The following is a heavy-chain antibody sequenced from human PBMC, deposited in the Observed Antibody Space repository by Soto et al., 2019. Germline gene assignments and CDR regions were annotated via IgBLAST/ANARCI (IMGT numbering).Heavy chain of an antibody. CDR2: ISYDGSNK. CDR3: AKDAIGGSGSYYNGVDNWFDP. V-gene: IGHV3-30*18. J-gene: IGHJ5*02. CDR1: GFTFSSYG. D-gene: IGHD3-10*01. Sequence: GGSLRLSCAASGFTFSSYGMHWVRQAPGKGLEWVAVISYDGSNKYYADSVKGRFTISRDNSKNTLYLQMNSLRAEDTAVYYCAKDAIGGSGSYYNGVDNWFDPWGQGTLVTVSS.